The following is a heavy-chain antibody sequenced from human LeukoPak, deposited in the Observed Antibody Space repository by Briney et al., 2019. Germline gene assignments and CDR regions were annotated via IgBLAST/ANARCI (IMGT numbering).Heavy chain of an antibody. J-gene: IGHJ3*02. Sequence: PGESLKISCKGSGSSFTSYWIGWVRQMPGKGLEWMGIIYPGDSDTRYSPSFQGQVTISADKSISTAYLQWSSLKASDTAMYYCARRLAAAGTFDAFDIWGQGTMVTVSS. V-gene: IGHV5-51*01. CDR2: IYPGDSDT. D-gene: IGHD6-13*01. CDR3: ARRLAAAGTFDAFDI. CDR1: GSSFTSYW.